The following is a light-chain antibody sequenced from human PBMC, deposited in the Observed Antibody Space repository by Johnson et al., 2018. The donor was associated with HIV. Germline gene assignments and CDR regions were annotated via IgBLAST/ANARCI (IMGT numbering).Light chain of an antibody. J-gene: IGLJ1*01. CDR1: SSNIGNNY. CDR3: ATCDNSLRV. CDR2: ETT. Sequence: QSVLTQSPSVSAAPGQNVTISCSGSSSNIGNNYISWYQQLPGTAPKLLIYETTKRPSGIPDRFSGSRSGTSATLGITGLQTGDEADYYCATCDNSLRVFGTVSKITVL. V-gene: IGLV1-51*02.